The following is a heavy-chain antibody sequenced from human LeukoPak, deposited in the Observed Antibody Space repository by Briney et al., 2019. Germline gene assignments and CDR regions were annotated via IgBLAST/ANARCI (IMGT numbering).Heavy chain of an antibody. V-gene: IGHV3-30*18. CDR1: GFTFSSYG. D-gene: IGHD5/OR15-5a*01. CDR2: ISCNGINA. CDR3: AKDGDIVSTILPDY. J-gene: IGHJ4*02. Sequence: GGSLRLSCAASGFTFSSYGMHWVRQAPGKGLDWLAVISCNGINAQYADSVKGRFTISRDSSKNTLFLQMNSLTTEDTAVYYCAKDGDIVSTILPDYWGQGTLVTVSS.